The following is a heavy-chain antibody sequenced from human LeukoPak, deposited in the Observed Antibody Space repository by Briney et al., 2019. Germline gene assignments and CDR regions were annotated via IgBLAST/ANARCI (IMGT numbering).Heavy chain of an antibody. Sequence: GGSLRLSCATSGFTFCSFAMNWLRQASGKGLEWVSGISYSGVSTYYGDSVKGRFTIYRDNAENTLYLQMNSLRAEDTAVYYCARSISSSSSFDYWGQGTLVTVSS. J-gene: IGHJ4*02. V-gene: IGHV3-23*01. CDR3: ARSISSSSSFDY. CDR1: GFTFCSFA. D-gene: IGHD6-6*01. CDR2: ISYSGVST.